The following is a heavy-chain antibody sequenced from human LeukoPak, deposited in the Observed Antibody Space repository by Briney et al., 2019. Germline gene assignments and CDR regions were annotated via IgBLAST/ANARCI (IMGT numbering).Heavy chain of an antibody. D-gene: IGHD2-2*02. CDR1: GFTFSSHG. J-gene: IGHJ6*02. CDR2: ISGSGGSP. CDR3: ARENIVVVPAAIPGNYYYYGMDV. Sequence: GGSLRLSCAASGFTFSSHGVTWVRQAPGKGLEWVSAISGSGGSPYYADSVKGRFTISRDNSKNTLYLQMNSLRAEDTAVYYCARENIVVVPAAIPGNYYYYGMDVWGQGTTVTVSS. V-gene: IGHV3-23*01.